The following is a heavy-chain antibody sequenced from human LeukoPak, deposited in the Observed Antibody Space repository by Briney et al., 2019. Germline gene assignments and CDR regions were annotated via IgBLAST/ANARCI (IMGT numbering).Heavy chain of an antibody. D-gene: IGHD3-3*01. V-gene: IGHV1-3*01. CDR3: ARVFWSGPYYYYGMDV. CDR1: GYTFTSYA. CDR2: INAGNGNT. Sequence: ASVKVSCKASGYTFTSYAMHWVRQAPGQRLEWMGWINAGNGNTKYSQKFQGRVTITRDTSASTAYMELSSLRPEDTAVYYCARVFWSGPYYYYGMDVWGQGTTVTVSS. J-gene: IGHJ6*02.